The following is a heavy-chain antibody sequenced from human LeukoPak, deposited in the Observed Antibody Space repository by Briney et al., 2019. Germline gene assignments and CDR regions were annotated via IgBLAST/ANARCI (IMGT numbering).Heavy chain of an antibody. D-gene: IGHD3-3*01. J-gene: IGHJ5*02. CDR2: IYYSGST. V-gene: IGHV4-30-4*01. CDR1: GGSISSGDYY. Sequence: SQTLSLTCTVSGGSISSGDYYWSWIRQPPGKGLEWIGYIYYSGSTYYNPSLKSRVTISVDTSKNQFSLKLSSVTAADTAVYYCTRRPSTYYDFWSGYYLDNWFDPWGQGTLVTVSS. CDR3: TRRPSTYYDFWSGYYLDNWFDP.